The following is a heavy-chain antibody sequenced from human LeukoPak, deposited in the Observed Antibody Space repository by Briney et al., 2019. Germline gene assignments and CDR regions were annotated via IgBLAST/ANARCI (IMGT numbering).Heavy chain of an antibody. D-gene: IGHD2-15*01. J-gene: IGHJ3*02. CDR1: GFTFSCYS. Sequence: PGWSLRLSCAASGFTFSCYSMNWVRQAPGKGLEWVSSISSSSSYIYYADSVKGRFTISRDNAKNSLYLQMNSLRAEDTAVYYCARWYCSGGSCYSSTKDAFDIWGQGTMVTVSS. V-gene: IGHV3-21*01. CDR3: ARWYCSGGSCYSSTKDAFDI. CDR2: ISSSSSYI.